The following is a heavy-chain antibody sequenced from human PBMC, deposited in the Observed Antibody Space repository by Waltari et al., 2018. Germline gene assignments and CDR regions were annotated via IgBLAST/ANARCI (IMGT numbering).Heavy chain of an antibody. J-gene: IGHJ6*03. CDR3: ASGAPYGSGSTDLDYYYYYMDV. CDR1: GGTFSSYA. Sequence: QVQLVQSGAEVKKPGPSVKVSCKASGGTFSSYAISWVRQAPGQGLEWMGGIIPIFGTANYAQKFQGRVTITADNSTSTAYMELSSLRSEDTAVYYCASGAPYGSGSTDLDYYYYYMDVWGKGTTVTVSS. V-gene: IGHV1-69*14. D-gene: IGHD3-10*01. CDR2: IIPIFGTA.